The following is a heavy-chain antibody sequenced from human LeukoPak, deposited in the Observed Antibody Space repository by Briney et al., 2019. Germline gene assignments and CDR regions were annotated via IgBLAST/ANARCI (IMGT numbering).Heavy chain of an antibody. D-gene: IGHD6-19*01. CDR1: GFIFSTYE. Sequence: GGSLRLSCAASGFIFSTYEMNWVRQAPGKGLEWLSYISYNGRSIYYADSVKGRFTISRDNAKNFLYLQMNSLRAEDTAVYYCARHPGIAVAGIDYWGQGTLVTVSS. J-gene: IGHJ4*02. V-gene: IGHV3-48*03. CDR2: ISYNGRSI. CDR3: ARHPGIAVAGIDY.